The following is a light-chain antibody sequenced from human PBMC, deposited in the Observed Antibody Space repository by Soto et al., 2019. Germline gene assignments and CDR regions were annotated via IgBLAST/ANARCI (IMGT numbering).Light chain of an antibody. J-gene: IGKJ4*01. CDR1: QSVSSS. Sequence: EIVMTQSPATLSVSPGERATLSCRASQSVSSSLAWYQQKPGQAPSLLIYDTSTRATGIPARFSGSGSGTEFSLTISSLQSEDFAVYYCQQYINWPLTFGGGTKVEIK. V-gene: IGKV3D-15*01. CDR2: DTS. CDR3: QQYINWPLT.